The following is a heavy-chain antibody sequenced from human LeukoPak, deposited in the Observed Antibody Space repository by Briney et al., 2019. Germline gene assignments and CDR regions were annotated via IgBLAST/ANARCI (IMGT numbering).Heavy chain of an antibody. V-gene: IGHV4-59*01. Sequence: SETLSLTCTGSGGSISSYYWSWIRQPPGKGLEWIGYTYYSGSTNYNPSLKSRVTISVDTSKNQFPLKLSSVTAADTAVYYCARDAFDWSPDYGMDVWGKGTTVTVSS. CDR3: ARDAFDWSPDYGMDV. J-gene: IGHJ6*04. CDR2: TYYSGST. CDR1: GGSISSYY. D-gene: IGHD3-9*01.